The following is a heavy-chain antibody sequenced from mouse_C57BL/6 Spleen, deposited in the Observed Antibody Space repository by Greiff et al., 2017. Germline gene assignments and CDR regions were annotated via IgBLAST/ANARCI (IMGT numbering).Heavy chain of an antibody. Sequence: EVQLVESGGGLVKPGGSLKLSCAASGFTFSSYAMSWVRQTPEKRLEWVATISDGGSYTYYPDNVKGRFTISRDNAKNNLYLQMSHLKSEDTAMYYCAREGTTVVDWYFDVWGTGTTVTVSS. V-gene: IGHV5-4*01. D-gene: IGHD1-1*01. CDR3: AREGTTVVDWYFDV. CDR1: GFTFSSYA. J-gene: IGHJ1*03. CDR2: ISDGGSYT.